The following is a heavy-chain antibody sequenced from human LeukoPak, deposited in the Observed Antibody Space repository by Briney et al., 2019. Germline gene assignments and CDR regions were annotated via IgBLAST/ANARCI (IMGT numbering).Heavy chain of an antibody. CDR1: GGTFSSYA. D-gene: IGHD2-2*01. J-gene: IGHJ6*03. Sequence: ASVKVSCKASGGTFSSYAISWVRQAPGQGLEWMGWISAYNGNTNYAQKLQGRVTMTTDTSTSTAYMELRSLRSDDTAVYYCARGVVPAAFSDYMDVWGKGTTVTVSS. CDR2: ISAYNGNT. CDR3: ARGVVPAAFSDYMDV. V-gene: IGHV1-18*01.